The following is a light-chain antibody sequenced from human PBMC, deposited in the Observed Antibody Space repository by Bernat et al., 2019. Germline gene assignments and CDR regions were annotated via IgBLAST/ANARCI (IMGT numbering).Light chain of an antibody. V-gene: IGKV3-11*01. CDR1: QSVNNY. CDR2: DSS. CDR3: QQWSNWPPVT. J-gene: IGKJ4*01. Sequence: EIVLTQSPATLSLSPGESATLSCRASQSVNNYLAWYQQKPGQAPRLLIYDSSNRATGVPARFSGSGSGTDFILTISSLEPEDVAIYYCQQWSNWPPVTFGGGTKVEIK.